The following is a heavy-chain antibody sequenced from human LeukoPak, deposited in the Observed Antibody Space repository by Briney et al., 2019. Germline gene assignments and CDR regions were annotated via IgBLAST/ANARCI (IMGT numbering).Heavy chain of an antibody. CDR2: ISSSGVST. D-gene: IGHD4-17*01. Sequence: GGSLRLSCAASGFTFSSYAMSWVRQAPGKGLEWASTISSSGVSTYYADSVKGRFTISRDNSKNMLYLQMDSLRAEDTAVYYCAKEVDYGDYVTSDYYYHYGMDVWGQGTTVTVSS. CDR3: AKEVDYGDYVTSDYYYHYGMDV. J-gene: IGHJ6*02. V-gene: IGHV3-23*01. CDR1: GFTFSSYA.